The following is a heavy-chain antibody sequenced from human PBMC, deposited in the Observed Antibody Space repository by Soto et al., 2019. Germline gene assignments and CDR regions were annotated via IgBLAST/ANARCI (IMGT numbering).Heavy chain of an antibody. CDR3: ARAYPITWLSCFDY. J-gene: IGHJ4*02. Sequence: GESLKISCAASGFTFSSYEMNWVRQAPGKGLEWVSYISSSGSTIYYADSVKGRFTISRDNAKNSLYLQMNSLRAEDTAVYYCARAYPITWLSCFDYWGQGTLVTVSS. CDR2: ISSSGSTI. D-gene: IGHD6-19*01. V-gene: IGHV3-48*03. CDR1: GFTFSSYE.